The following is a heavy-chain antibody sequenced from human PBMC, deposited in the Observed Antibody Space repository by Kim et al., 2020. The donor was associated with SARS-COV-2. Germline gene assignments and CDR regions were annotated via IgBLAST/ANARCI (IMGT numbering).Heavy chain of an antibody. CDR1: GGTFSSYA. D-gene: IGHD2-15*01. Sequence: SVKVSCKASGGTFSSYAISWVRQAPGQGLEWMGGIIPIFGTANYAQKFQGRVTITADESTSTAYMELSSLRSEDTAVYYCVWGQLMKGYCSGGSCYGLRSGAFDIWGQGTMVTVSS. V-gene: IGHV1-69*13. J-gene: IGHJ3*02. CDR3: VWGQLMKGYCSGGSCYGLRSGAFDI. CDR2: IIPIFGTA.